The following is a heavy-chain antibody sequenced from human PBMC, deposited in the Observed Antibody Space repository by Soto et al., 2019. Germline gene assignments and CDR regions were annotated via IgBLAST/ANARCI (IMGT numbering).Heavy chain of an antibody. V-gene: IGHV4-59*08. CDR2: IHHSGST. D-gene: IGHD3-10*01. Sequence: QVQLQESGPGLVKPSETLSLTCSVSGGSITSHYCSWFRQPPGKGLEWIGYIHHSGSTSYNPPLKSRVNMSVDTAKNHFSLKVNSVTAADSALYYCARQGFGQLHGLVDVWGPGTTVTVSS. CDR3: ARQGFGQLHGLVDV. CDR1: GGSITSHY. J-gene: IGHJ6*02.